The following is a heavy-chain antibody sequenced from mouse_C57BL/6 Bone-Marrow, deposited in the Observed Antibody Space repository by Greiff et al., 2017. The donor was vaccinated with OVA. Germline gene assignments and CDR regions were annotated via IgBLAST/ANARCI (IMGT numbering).Heavy chain of an antibody. D-gene: IGHD1-1*01. J-gene: IGHJ1*03. CDR3: ARGSGYGSTPYWYFYV. CDR1: GYTFTDYN. V-gene: IGHV1-18*01. Sequence: VQLQQSGPELVKPGASVKIPCKASGYTFTDYNMDWVKQSHGKSLEWIGDINPNNGGTIYNQKFKGKATLTVDKSSSTAYMELRSLTSEDTAVYYCARGSGYGSTPYWYFYVWGTGTTVTVSS. CDR2: INPNNGGT.